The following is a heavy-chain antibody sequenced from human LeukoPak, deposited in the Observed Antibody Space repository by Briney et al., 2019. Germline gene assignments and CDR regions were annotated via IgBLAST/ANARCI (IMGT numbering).Heavy chain of an antibody. CDR1: GFTVSSNY. D-gene: IGHD6-19*01. V-gene: IGHV3-53*01. CDR2: IYSGGST. J-gene: IGHJ4*02. CDR3: ARGVAGTSHNDY. Sequence: GGSLRLSCAASGFTVSSNYMSWVRQAPGKGLEWVSVIYSGGSTYYADSVKGRFTISRDNSKNTLYLQMNSLRAEDTAVYYCARGVAGTSHNDYWGQGTLVTVSS.